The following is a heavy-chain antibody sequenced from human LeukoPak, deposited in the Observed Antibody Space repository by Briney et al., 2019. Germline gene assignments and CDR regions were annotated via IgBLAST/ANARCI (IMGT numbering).Heavy chain of an antibody. V-gene: IGHV1-8*01. J-gene: IGHJ4*02. CDR3: ARATTVTNTDY. CDR1: GYTFTSYD. Sequence: ASVKVSCKASGYTFTSYDINWVRQATGQGLEWMGWMNPNSGNTGYAKKFQGRVTMTRNTSISTAYMELSSLRSEDTAVYYCARATTVTNTDYWGQGTLVTVSS. CDR2: MNPNSGNT. D-gene: IGHD4-17*01.